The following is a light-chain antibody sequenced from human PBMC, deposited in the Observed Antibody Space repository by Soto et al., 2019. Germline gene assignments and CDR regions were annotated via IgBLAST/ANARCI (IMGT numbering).Light chain of an antibody. Sequence: IVLTQSPGTLSFSPGERATLSCRASQSVSSTYLAWYQQKPGQAPGLLLYGASNRASGIPDRFAGSGSGKDFTLTISRLEPEDFAVYYCQQYGRSPPTFGGGTKV. CDR3: QQYGRSPPT. J-gene: IGKJ4*01. CDR1: QSVSSTY. CDR2: GAS. V-gene: IGKV3-20*01.